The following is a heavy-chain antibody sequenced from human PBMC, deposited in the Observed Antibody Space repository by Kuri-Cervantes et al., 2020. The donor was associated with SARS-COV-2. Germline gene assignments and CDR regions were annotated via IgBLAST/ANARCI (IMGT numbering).Heavy chain of an antibody. CDR1: GFTFSSYW. Sequence: GGSLRLSCAASGFTFSSYWMHWVRQAPGKGLVWVSRINSDGSSTSYADSVKGRFTISRDNSKNTLYLQMNSLRAEDTAVYYCARGGGYDFWSGFDYWGQGTLVTVSS. V-gene: IGHV3-74*01. CDR2: INSDGSST. J-gene: IGHJ4*02. CDR3: ARGGGYDFWSGFDY. D-gene: IGHD3-3*01.